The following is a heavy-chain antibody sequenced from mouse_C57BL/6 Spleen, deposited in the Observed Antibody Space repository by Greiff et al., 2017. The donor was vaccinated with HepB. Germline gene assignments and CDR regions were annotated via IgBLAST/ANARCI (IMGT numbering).Heavy chain of an antibody. D-gene: IGHD1-1*01. CDR2: IYPGSGST. CDR3: ARAFYYGSSYYAMDY. V-gene: IGHV1-55*01. CDR1: GYTFTSYW. Sequence: QVHVKQPGAELVKPGASVKMSCKASGYTFTSYWITWVKQRPGQGLEWIGDIYPGSGSTNYNEKFKSKATLTVDTSSSTAYMQLSSLTSEDSAVYYCARAFYYGSSYYAMDYWGQGTSVTVSS. J-gene: IGHJ4*01.